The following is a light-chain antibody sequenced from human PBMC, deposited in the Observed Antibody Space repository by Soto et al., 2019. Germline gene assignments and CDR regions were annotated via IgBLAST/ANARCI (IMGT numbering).Light chain of an antibody. Sequence: DLQINQYPSTPSASVGDKVTIPFRASQSISSWLAWYQQKPGKAPKLLIYAASSLQSGVPSRFSGSGSGTDFTLTISSQQPEDFATYYCQQANSFPITFGQGTRLEIK. CDR1: QSISSW. V-gene: IGKV1-12*01. J-gene: IGKJ5*01. CDR2: AAS. CDR3: QQANSFPIT.